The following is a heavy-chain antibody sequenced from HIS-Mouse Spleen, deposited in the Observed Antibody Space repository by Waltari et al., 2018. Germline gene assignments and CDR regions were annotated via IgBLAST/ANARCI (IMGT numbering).Heavy chain of an antibody. CDR2: LYYSWGT. Sequence: QLQLQESGPGLVKPSETLSLTCTVSGGSISSSSYYWGWIRQPPGKGLEGLGGLYYSWGTSYNQSLRRRVTISVDTSKNQFSLKLRSVTAADTAVYYCAREIPYSSSWYDWYFDLWGRGTLVTVSS. CDR1: GGSISSSSYY. V-gene: IGHV4-39*07. J-gene: IGHJ2*01. D-gene: IGHD6-13*01. CDR3: AREIPYSSSWYDWYFDL.